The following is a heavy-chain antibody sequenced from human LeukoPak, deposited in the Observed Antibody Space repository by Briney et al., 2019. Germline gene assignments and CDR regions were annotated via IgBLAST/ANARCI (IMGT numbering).Heavy chain of an antibody. CDR1: GFAFSHYW. CDR2: INSDATIT. V-gene: IGHV3-74*01. CDR3: ARVGDGYNSFGFDY. J-gene: IGHJ4*02. Sequence: GGSLRLSCAASGFAFSHYWMHWVRQAPGKGLVWVSQINSDATITTYADSVKGRFTISRDNAKNTLYLQMNSLRAEDTAVYYCARVGDGYNSFGFDYWGQGTLVTVSS. D-gene: IGHD5-24*01.